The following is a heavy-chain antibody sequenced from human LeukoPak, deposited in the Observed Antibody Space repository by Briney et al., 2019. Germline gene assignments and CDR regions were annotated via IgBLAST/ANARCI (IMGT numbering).Heavy chain of an antibody. Sequence: GASVKVSCKASGGTFSSYAISWVRQAPGQGLEWMGGIIPIFGTANYARKFQGRVTITADKSTSTAYMELSSLRSEDTAVYYCARDEIAVADLWGQGTMVTVSS. J-gene: IGHJ3*01. V-gene: IGHV1-69*06. CDR3: ARDEIAVADL. D-gene: IGHD6-19*01. CDR1: GGTFSSYA. CDR2: IIPIFGTA.